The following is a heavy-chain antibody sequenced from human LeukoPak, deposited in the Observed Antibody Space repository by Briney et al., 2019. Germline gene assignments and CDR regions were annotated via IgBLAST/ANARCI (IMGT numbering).Heavy chain of an antibody. V-gene: IGHV1-18*01. CDR3: ARVSSSSWYGWSDP. J-gene: IGHJ5*02. CDR2: ISAYNGNT. Sequence: ASVKVSCKASGYSFTSYGISWVRQAPGQGLEWMGWISAYNGNTNYAQKLQGRVTMTTDTSTSTAYMELRSLRSDDTAVYYCARVSSSSWYGWSDPWGQGTLVTVSS. D-gene: IGHD6-13*01. CDR1: GYSFTSYG.